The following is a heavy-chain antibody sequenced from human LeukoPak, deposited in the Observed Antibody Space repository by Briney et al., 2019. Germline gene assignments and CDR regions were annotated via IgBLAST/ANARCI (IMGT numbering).Heavy chain of an antibody. D-gene: IGHD3-16*01. CDR2: IYYSGST. Sequence: PSETLSLTCTVSGGSISSSSYYWGWLRQPPGTGLEWIGTIYYSGSTYYNPSLKSRVTISVDTSKNQFSLKLSSVTAADTAVYYCARLDSIHLITYWGQGTLVTVSS. J-gene: IGHJ4*02. V-gene: IGHV4-39*01. CDR1: GGSISSSSYY. CDR3: ARLDSIHLITY.